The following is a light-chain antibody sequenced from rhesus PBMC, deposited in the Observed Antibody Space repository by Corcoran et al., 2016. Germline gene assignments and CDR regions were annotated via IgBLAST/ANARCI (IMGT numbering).Light chain of an antibody. CDR2: AAS. CDR1: QGINKE. J-gene: IGKJ4*01. Sequence: DIQMTQSPSSLSASVGDRVTVTCRASQGINKELSWYQQKPGKAPTLLNYAASSLQTGVSSRISGSGSATDYTLTISSLHPEDVATYDCLQDYTTPLTCGGGTKVEVK. V-gene: IGKV1-94*01. CDR3: LQDYTTPLT.